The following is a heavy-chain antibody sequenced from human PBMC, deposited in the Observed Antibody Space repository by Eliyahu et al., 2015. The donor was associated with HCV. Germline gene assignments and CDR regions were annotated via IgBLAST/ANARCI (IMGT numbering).Heavy chain of an antibody. CDR1: GGSFSGYY. D-gene: IGHD1-26*01. CDR3: ARGFGWELPAWFDL. J-gene: IGHJ2*01. Sequence: QVQLQQWGAGLLKPSETLSLTCAVYGGSFSGYYWSWIRQPPGKGLEWIGEINHSGSTNYNPSLKSRVTISVDTSKNQFSLKLSSVTAADTAVYYCARGFGWELPAWFDLWGRGTLVTVSS. V-gene: IGHV4-34*01. CDR2: INHSGST.